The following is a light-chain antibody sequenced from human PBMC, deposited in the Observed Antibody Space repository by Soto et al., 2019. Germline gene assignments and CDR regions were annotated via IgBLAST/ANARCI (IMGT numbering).Light chain of an antibody. CDR3: NSYTRSNTYV. CDR2: DVS. CDR1: SSDVGGYKY. V-gene: IGLV2-14*03. Sequence: QSVLTQPASVSGSPGQAITISCAGTSSDVGGYKYVSWYQQHPGKAPKLMIYDVSNRPSGVSSRFSGSKSGNTASLTISGLQAEDEADYYCNSYTRSNTYVFGTGTKVTV. J-gene: IGLJ1*01.